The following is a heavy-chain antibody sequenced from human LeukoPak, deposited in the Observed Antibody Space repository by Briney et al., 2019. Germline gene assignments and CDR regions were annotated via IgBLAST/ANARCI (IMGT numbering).Heavy chain of an antibody. CDR3: ARHHGVRYYYYGMDV. D-gene: IGHD2-8*01. CDR2: LYTSGTT. J-gene: IGHJ6*02. CDR1: GGSISSYY. Sequence: SETLSLTCTVSGGSISSYYWSWIRQPAGKGLEWIGRLYTSGTTNYNPSLKSRVTISVDTSKNQFSLKLSSVTAADTAVYYCARHHGVRYYYYGMDVWGQGTTVTVSS. V-gene: IGHV4-4*07.